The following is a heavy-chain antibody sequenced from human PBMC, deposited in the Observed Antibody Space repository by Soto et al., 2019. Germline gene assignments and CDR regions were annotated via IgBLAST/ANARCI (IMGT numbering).Heavy chain of an antibody. CDR2: ISAYNGNT. J-gene: IGHJ4*02. CDR3: ARDLPPVDY. V-gene: IGHV1-18*01. Sequence: QIQLVQSGAEVKKPGASVKVSCKASGYTFSSYHITWVRQAPGQGLEWMGWISAYNGNTNYAQNLQGRVTMTTDPSTSTAYMELRSLRSDDTDVYYCARDLPPVDYWGQGTLVTVSS. CDR1: GYTFSSYH.